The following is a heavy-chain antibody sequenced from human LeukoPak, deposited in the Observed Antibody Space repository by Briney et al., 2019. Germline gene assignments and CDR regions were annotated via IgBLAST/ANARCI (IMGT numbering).Heavy chain of an antibody. Sequence: SETLSLTCTVSGGSISSYYWTWIRQPPGKGLEWIGYIYYSGSANYNPSLKSRVTISVDTSKNQFSLKLSSVTAADTAVYYCAVYYYGPWGQGTLVTVSS. CDR1: GGSISSYY. CDR2: IYYSGSA. CDR3: AVYYYGP. J-gene: IGHJ4*02. D-gene: IGHD3-10*01. V-gene: IGHV4-59*12.